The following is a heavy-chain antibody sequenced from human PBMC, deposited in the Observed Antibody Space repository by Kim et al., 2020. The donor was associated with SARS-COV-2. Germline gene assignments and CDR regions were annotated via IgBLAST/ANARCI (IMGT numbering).Heavy chain of an antibody. J-gene: IGHJ5*02. CDR3: ARDGRYYDFWSGYPEVDWFDP. D-gene: IGHD3-3*01. Sequence: SETLSLTCTVSGGSISSYYWSWIRQPAGKGLEWIGRIYTSGSTNYNPSLKSRVTMSVDTSKNQFSLKLSSVTAADTAVYYCARDGRYYDFWSGYPEVDWFDPWGQGTLVTVSS. CDR2: IYTSGST. CDR1: GGSISSYY. V-gene: IGHV4-4*07.